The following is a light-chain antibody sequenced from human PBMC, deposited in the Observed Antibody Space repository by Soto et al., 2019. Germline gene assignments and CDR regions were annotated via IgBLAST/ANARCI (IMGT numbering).Light chain of an antibody. V-gene: IGKV3D-15*02. CDR2: DTS. CDR1: QGIGDT. CDR3: QHFGTSPPYT. J-gene: IGKJ2*01. Sequence: EVVMRQSPATLSVSPGEGATISCRASQGIGDTLAWYQHKPGQTPRLLIYDTSTRATGVPTRFSGSRSGAEFTLTISRLEPEDFVVYCCQHFGTSPPYTFGQGTKLEI.